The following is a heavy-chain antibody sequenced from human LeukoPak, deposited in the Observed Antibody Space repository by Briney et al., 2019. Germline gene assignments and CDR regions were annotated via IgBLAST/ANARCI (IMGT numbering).Heavy chain of an antibody. CDR3: ASSPIGGSYYDAFDI. CDR1: GFTFSSYA. D-gene: IGHD1-26*01. CDR2: ISYDGSNK. J-gene: IGHJ3*02. V-gene: IGHV3-30*04. Sequence: GGSLRLSCADSGFTFSSYAMHCVRQAPGKGLEWVAVISYDGSNKYYADSVKGRLTISRDNSKNTLYLQMNSLRAEDTAVYYCASSPIGGSYYDAFDIWGQGTMVTVSS.